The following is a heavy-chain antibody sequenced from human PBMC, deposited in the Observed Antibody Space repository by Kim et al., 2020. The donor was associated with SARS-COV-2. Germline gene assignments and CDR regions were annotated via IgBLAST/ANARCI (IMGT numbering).Heavy chain of an antibody. CDR2: ISAYNGNT. CDR3: ARDQWELLRGDAFDI. Sequence: ASVKVSCKASGYTFTSYGISWVRQAPGQGLEWMGWISAYNGNTNYAQKLQGRVTMTTDTSTSTAYMELRSLRSDDTAVYYCARDQWELLRGDAFDIWGQGTMVTVSS. CDR1: GYTFTSYG. J-gene: IGHJ3*02. V-gene: IGHV1-18*01. D-gene: IGHD1-26*01.